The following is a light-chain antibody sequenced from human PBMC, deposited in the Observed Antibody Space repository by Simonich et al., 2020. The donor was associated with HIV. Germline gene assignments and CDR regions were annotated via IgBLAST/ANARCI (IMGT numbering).Light chain of an antibody. CDR1: QSISSV. CDR2: KAS. Sequence: DIQMTQSPSTLSASVGDRITITCRASQSISSVLAGYQQKTGKAPKLLIYKASSLESGVPSRFSGSGSGTEFTLTISSLQPDDFATYYCQQYNSNYPTFGQGTKVEIK. CDR3: QQYNSNYPT. J-gene: IGKJ1*01. V-gene: IGKV1-5*03.